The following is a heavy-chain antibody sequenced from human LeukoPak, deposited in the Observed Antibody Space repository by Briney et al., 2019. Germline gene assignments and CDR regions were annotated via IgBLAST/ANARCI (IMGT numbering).Heavy chain of an antibody. Sequence: PSETLSLTCTVSGGSVSSGSYYWSWIRQPPGKGLEWIGYIYYSGSTNYNPSLKSRVTISVDTSKNQFSLKLSSVTAADTAVYYCARDPQWEPLRAFDIWGQGTMVTVSS. CDR3: ARDPQWEPLRAFDI. CDR2: IYYSGST. D-gene: IGHD1-26*01. CDR1: GGSVSSGSYY. V-gene: IGHV4-61*01. J-gene: IGHJ3*02.